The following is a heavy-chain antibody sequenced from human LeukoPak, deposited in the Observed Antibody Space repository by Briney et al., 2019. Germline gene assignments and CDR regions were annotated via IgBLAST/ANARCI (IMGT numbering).Heavy chain of an antibody. CDR3: VKLPRITSDI. CDR2: ISGSGGST. D-gene: IGHD5-24*01. CDR1: GFTFSSYA. Sequence: TGGSLRLSCAASGFTFSSYAMSWVRQAPGKGLEWVSDISGSGGSTYYADSVKGRFTISRDNSKNTLYLQMNSLRAEDTAIYCCVKLPRITSDIWGQGTMVTVSS. V-gene: IGHV3-23*01. J-gene: IGHJ3*02.